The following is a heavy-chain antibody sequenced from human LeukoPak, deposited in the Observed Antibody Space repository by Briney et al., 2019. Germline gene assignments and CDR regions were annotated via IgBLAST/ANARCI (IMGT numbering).Heavy chain of an antibody. CDR2: IYHSGST. Sequence: SETLSLTCTVSGYSISSGYYWGWIRQPPGKGLEWIGSIYHSGSTYYNPSLKSRVTISVDTSKNQFSLKLSSVTAADTAVYYCARDLDYWGQGTLVIVSS. V-gene: IGHV4-38-2*02. CDR3: ARDLDY. CDR1: GYSISSGYY. J-gene: IGHJ4*02.